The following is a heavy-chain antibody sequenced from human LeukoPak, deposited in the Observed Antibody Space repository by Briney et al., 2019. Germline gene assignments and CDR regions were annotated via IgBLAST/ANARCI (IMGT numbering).Heavy chain of an antibody. Sequence: GGSLRLSCAASGFTFSNYEMNWVRQAPGRGLEWISHISNFGDIIHYADSVEGRFTISRDNDKNSIYLQMNSLRAEDTAVYYCAKDATPALGTVYMDVWGKGTTVTISS. J-gene: IGHJ6*03. CDR3: AKDATPALGTVYMDV. CDR2: ISNFGDII. V-gene: IGHV3-48*03. D-gene: IGHD6-13*01. CDR1: GFTFSNYE.